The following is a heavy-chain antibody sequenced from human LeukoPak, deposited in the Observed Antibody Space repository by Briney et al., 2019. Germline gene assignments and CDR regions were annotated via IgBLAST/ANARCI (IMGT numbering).Heavy chain of an antibody. V-gene: IGHV3-30*18. CDR1: GFTFSTYG. CDR3: AKDFGALGRLRFAIDY. Sequence: GRSLRLSCAASGFTFSTYGMHWVRQAPGKGLEWVAVISYDGSNQYYADSVKGRFTISRDNSKNTLYLQMNSLRAEDTAVYYCAKDFGALGRLRFAIDYWGQGTLVTVSS. J-gene: IGHJ4*02. D-gene: IGHD5-12*01. CDR2: ISYDGSNQ.